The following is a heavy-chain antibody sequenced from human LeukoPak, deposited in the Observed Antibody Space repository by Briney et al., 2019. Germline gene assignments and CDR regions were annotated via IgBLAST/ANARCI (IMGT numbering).Heavy chain of an antibody. CDR3: ARHYYDTSGYYGRDYFDY. CDR1: GFTFSYYW. Sequence: GGSLRLSCAASGFTFSYYWMSWVRQAPGKGPEWVANIKQDGTEKYYVDSVKGRFTISRDNAKNSLYLQMNSLRAEDTAVYYCARHYYDTSGYYGRDYFDYWGQGTLVTVSS. CDR2: IKQDGTEK. V-gene: IGHV3-7*01. D-gene: IGHD3-22*01. J-gene: IGHJ4*02.